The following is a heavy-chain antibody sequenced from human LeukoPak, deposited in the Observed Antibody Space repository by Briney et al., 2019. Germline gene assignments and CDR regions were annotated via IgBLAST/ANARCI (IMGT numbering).Heavy chain of an antibody. CDR1: GITLSNYG. CDR2: ISDSGGST. J-gene: IGHJ4*02. D-gene: IGHD3-22*01. CDR3: AKRGVVIRVILVGFHKEAYYFDS. Sequence: GGSLRLSCAVSGITLSNYGMSWVRQAPGKGLEWVAGISDSGGSTNYADSVKGRFTISRDNPKNTMYLQMNSLRAEDTAVYFCAKRGVVIRVILVGFHKEAYYFDSWGQGALVTVSS. V-gene: IGHV3-23*01.